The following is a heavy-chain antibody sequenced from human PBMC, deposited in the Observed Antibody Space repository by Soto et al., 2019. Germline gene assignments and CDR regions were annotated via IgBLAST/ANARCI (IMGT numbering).Heavy chain of an antibody. CDR2: IWYDGSNK. Sequence: GSLRLSCAASGFTFSSYGMHWVRQAPGKGLEWVAVIWYDGSNKYYADSVKGRFTISRDNSKNTLYLQMNSLRAEDTAVYYCARDAGQLVPAAIRRFFDQKNDYYGMDVWGQGTTVTVSS. CDR1: GFTFSSYG. D-gene: IGHD2-2*02. CDR3: ARDAGQLVPAAIRRFFDQKNDYYGMDV. J-gene: IGHJ6*02. V-gene: IGHV3-33*01.